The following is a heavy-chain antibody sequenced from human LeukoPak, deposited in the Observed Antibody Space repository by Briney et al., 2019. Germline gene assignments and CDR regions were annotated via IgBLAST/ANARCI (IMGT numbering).Heavy chain of an antibody. Sequence: GGSLRLSCAASGFTFSSYGMHWVRQAPGKGLEWVAFIRYDGSNKYYADSVKGRFTISRDNSKNTLYLQMGSLRAEDMAVYYCARGGYMAVAGTTDYWGQGTLVTVSS. D-gene: IGHD6-19*01. CDR2: IRYDGSNK. CDR1: GFTFSSYG. V-gene: IGHV3-30*02. CDR3: ARGGYMAVAGTTDY. J-gene: IGHJ4*02.